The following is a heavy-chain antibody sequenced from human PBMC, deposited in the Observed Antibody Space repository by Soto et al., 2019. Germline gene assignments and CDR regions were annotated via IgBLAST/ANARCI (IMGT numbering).Heavy chain of an antibody. CDR3: ARVGRAYDFWSGYGWFDP. V-gene: IGHV1-18*01. D-gene: IGHD3-3*01. CDR1: GYTFTSYG. J-gene: IGHJ5*02. CDR2: ISAYNGNT. Sequence: ASVKVSCKASGYTFTSYGISWVRQAPGQGLEWMGWISAYNGNTNYAQKLQGRVTMTTDTSTSTAYMELRSLRSDDTAVYYCARVGRAYDFWSGYGWFDPWGQGTLVTVSS.